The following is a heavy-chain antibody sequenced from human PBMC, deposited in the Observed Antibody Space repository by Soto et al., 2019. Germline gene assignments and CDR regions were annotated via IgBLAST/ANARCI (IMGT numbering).Heavy chain of an antibody. Sequence: GASVKVSCKASGYTFTSYDINWVRQATGQGLEWMGWMNPNSGNTGYAQKFQGRVTMTRNTSISTAYMELSSLRFEDTAVYYCARGPSKGLNIVKQLSFRHYYYMDVWGKGTTVTVSS. CDR3: ARGPSKGLNIVKQLSFRHYYYMDV. CDR2: MNPNSGNT. J-gene: IGHJ6*03. D-gene: IGHD2-21*01. CDR1: GYTFTSYD. V-gene: IGHV1-8*01.